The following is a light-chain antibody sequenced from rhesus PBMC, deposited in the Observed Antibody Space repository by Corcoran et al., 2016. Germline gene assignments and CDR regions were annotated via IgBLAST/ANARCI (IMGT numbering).Light chain of an antibody. J-gene: IGKJ4*01. CDR2: YGD. CDR1: QGNRSH. Sequence: DIQMTQSPSSLSASVGDRVTNRCRASQGNRSHGNWYQQKPGKAPNVLRYYGDRLKSGVPSRFSGSGSRTDVTLTISRLQREDFATYYCLQYNNIPLPFRGGTKV. V-gene: IGKV1-32*01. CDR3: LQYNNIPLP.